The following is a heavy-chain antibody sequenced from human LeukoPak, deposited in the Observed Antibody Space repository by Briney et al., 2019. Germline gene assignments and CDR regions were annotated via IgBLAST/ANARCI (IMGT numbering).Heavy chain of an antibody. Sequence: GGSLRLSCVASGFRFGGSTISWVRQAPGKGLQWVSSISDSGNTYYAESLKGRITVSRDNAKNSLFLQMNSLRADDTAVYYCARDASIGLDVWGHGTTVTVSS. CDR2: ISDSGNT. CDR1: GFRFGGST. D-gene: IGHD3-9*01. CDR3: ARDASIGLDV. J-gene: IGHJ6*02. V-gene: IGHV3-21*01.